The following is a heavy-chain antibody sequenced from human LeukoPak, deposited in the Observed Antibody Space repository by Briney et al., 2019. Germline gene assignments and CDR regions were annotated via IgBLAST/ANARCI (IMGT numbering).Heavy chain of an antibody. CDR1: GYTFTSYG. D-gene: IGHD6-13*01. CDR2: INPNSGGT. V-gene: IGHV1-2*02. CDR3: ARGSYSSSWYPFDY. Sequence: ASVKVSCKASGYTFTSYGISWVRQAPGQGLEWMGWINPNSGGTNYAQKFQGRVTMTRDTSISTAYMELSRLRSDDTAVYYCARGSYSSSWYPFDYWGQGTLVTVSS. J-gene: IGHJ4*02.